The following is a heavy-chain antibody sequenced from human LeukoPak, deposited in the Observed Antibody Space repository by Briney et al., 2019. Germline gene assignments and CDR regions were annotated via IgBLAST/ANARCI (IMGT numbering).Heavy chain of an antibody. D-gene: IGHD3-10*01. CDR2: ISSDGSNK. CDR3: ASDRDYYYGSGSFDY. CDR1: GFTFSNYA. J-gene: IGHJ4*02. V-gene: IGHV3-30-3*01. Sequence: GGSLRLSCAASGFTFSNYAMHWVRQAPGKGLEWVAVISSDGSNKYYADSVKGRFTISRDNSKNTLYLQMNSLRAEDTAVYYCASDRDYYYGSGSFDYWGQGTLVTVSS.